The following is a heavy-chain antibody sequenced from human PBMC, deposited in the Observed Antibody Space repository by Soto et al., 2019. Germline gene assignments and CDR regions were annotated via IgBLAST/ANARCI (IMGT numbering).Heavy chain of an antibody. CDR3: ARDRYCSGGSCYSSVPFDI. J-gene: IGHJ3*02. Sequence: SATLSLTCTVSSGPIRSGGSYWSWICEHPGTGLEWIGYIYYSGSTYYNPSLKSRVTISVDTSKNQFSLKLSSVTAADTAVYYCARDRYCSGGSCYSSVPFDIWGQGTMVT. CDR1: SGPIRSGGSY. D-gene: IGHD2-15*01. V-gene: IGHV4-31*03. CDR2: IYYSGST.